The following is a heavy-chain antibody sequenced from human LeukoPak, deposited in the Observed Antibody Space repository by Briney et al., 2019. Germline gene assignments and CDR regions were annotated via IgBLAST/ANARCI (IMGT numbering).Heavy chain of an antibody. D-gene: IGHD6-19*01. V-gene: IGHV3-23*01. J-gene: IGHJ4*02. CDR3: AKDLGYSSGWSDNFDY. CDR1: GFTFSSYA. Sequence: GGSLRLSCAASGFTFSSYAMSWVRQAPGKGLEWVSAISGSGGSTYYADSVKGRFTISRDNSKNTLYLQMNSLRAKDTAVYYCAKDLGYSSGWSDNFDYWGQGTLVTVSS. CDR2: ISGSGGST.